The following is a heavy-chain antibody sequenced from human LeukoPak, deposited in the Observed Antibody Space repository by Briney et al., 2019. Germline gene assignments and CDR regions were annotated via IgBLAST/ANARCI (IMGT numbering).Heavy chain of an antibody. CDR2: IWYDGTNK. D-gene: IGHD3-22*01. V-gene: IGHV3-33*01. J-gene: IGHJ4*02. CDR1: GISFSSHG. CDR3: ARVRNNYDSSGFSAAGY. Sequence: GRSLRLSYGVSGISFSSHGMHWVRQAPGKGLEWVAVIWYDGTNKDYADSVKGRFTISRDNSKNTLFLQMTSLRAEDTAVYYCARVRNNYDSSGFSAAGYWGQGTLVTVSS.